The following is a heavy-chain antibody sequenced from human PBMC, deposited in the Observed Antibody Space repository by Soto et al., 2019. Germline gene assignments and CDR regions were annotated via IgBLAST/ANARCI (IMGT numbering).Heavy chain of an antibody. Sequence: QVPLVQSGAEVKKPGASVKVSCKASGYTFTSYAMHWVRQAPGQRLEWMGWINAGNGNTKYSQKFQGRVTITRDTSASTAYMELSSLRSEDTAVYYCARDTDVLVGATNPYYYYYGMDVWGQGTTVTVSS. CDR2: INAGNGNT. CDR3: ARDTDVLVGATNPYYYYYGMDV. V-gene: IGHV1-3*01. D-gene: IGHD1-26*01. CDR1: GYTFTSYA. J-gene: IGHJ6*02.